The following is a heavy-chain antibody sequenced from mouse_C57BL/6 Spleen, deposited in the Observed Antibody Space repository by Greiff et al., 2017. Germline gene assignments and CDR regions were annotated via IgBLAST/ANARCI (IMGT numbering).Heavy chain of an antibody. CDR3: TTDYYGSSYGYFDV. D-gene: IGHD1-1*01. V-gene: IGHV14-4*01. J-gene: IGHJ1*03. CDR2: IDPENGDT. CDR1: GFNIKDDY. Sequence: VQLQQSGAELVRPGASVKLSCTASGFNIKDDYMHWVKQRPEQGLEWIGWIDPENGDTEYASKFQGKATITAETSSNTAYLQLSSLTSEATAVYYCTTDYYGSSYGYFDVGGTGTTVTVSS.